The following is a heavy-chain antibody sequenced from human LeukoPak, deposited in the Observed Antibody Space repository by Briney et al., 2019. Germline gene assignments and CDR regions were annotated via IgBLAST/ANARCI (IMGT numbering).Heavy chain of an antibody. J-gene: IGHJ5*02. Sequence: GGSLRLSCAASGLTFSNYAMNWVRQAPGKGLAWVSSISGSGLTTYYADSVKGRFTISRDNSKNTLYLQMNSLRAEDTAIYYCAEDKVSSDWYGEFDPWGQGTLVTVSS. CDR3: AEDKVSSDWYGEFDP. D-gene: IGHD6-19*01. CDR2: ISGSGLTT. V-gene: IGHV3-23*01. CDR1: GLTFSNYA.